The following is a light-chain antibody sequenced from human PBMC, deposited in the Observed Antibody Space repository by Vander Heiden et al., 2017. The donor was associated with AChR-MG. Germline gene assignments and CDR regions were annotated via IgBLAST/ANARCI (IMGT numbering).Light chain of an antibody. V-gene: IGLV1-40*01. CDR1: GFSFGANFD. CDR3: QSYDNGLSVWV. CDR2: GNM. Sequence: QSVLTQPPSVSAAPGQRVTIPCTGSGFSFGANFDVHWYQQLPGAAHRPLVYGNMNRPSVAPGRFSASKSGTSASLAITGRQAEDEADDYFQSYDNGLSVWVFGGGTKLTVL. J-gene: IGLJ3*02.